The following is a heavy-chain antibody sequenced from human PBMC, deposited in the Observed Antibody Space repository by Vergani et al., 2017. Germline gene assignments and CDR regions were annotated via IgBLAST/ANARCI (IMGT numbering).Heavy chain of an antibody. V-gene: IGHV1-69*12. CDR1: GGTFSSYA. CDR2: IIPIFGTA. Sequence: QVQLVQSGAEVKKPGSSVKVSCKASGGTFSSYAISWVRQAPGQGLEWMGGIIPIFGTANYAQKFQGRVTITADESTRTAYMELSSLRSEDTAVYYCASPVYYYDSSGYHYYFDYWGQGTLVTVSS. CDR3: ASPVYYYDSSGYHYYFDY. D-gene: IGHD3-22*01. J-gene: IGHJ4*02.